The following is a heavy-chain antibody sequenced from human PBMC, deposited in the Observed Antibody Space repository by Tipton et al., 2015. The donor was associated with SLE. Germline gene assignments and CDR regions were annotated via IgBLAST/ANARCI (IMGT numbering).Heavy chain of an antibody. V-gene: IGHV3-48*03. CDR3: ARDFQAPGAGDY. CDR2: ISKSGSEI. J-gene: IGHJ4*02. D-gene: IGHD6-19*01. CDR1: GFLFSRYE. Sequence: SLRLSCVGSGFLFSRYEMNWVRQAPGKGLEWVSYISKSGSEIYYADSVKGRFTISRGNAKNSLYLQMNSLRAEDTAVYYCARDFQAPGAGDYWGQGTLVTVSS.